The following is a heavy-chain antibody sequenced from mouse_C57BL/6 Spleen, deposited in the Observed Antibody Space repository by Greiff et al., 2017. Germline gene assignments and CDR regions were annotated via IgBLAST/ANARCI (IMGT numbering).Heavy chain of an antibody. V-gene: IGHV5-9*01. CDR3: ARHRVDPYAMDY. Sequence: EVQLVESGGGLVKPGASLKLSCAASGFTFSSYTMSWVRPTPEKRLEWVATIRGGGGNTYYPHSVKGRFTISRVNAKTTLYMQMSSLRSEDTALYYCARHRVDPYAMDYWGQGTSVTVSS. CDR2: IRGGGGNT. CDR1: GFTFSSYT. J-gene: IGHJ4*01.